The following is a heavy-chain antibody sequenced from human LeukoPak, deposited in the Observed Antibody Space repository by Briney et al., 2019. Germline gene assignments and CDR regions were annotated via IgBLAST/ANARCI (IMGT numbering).Heavy chain of an antibody. J-gene: IGHJ4*02. D-gene: IGHD2-15*01. CDR1: GGSFSGYY. CDR2: IYYSGST. V-gene: IGHV4-31*11. Sequence: SETLSLTCAAYGGSFSGYYWSWIRQHPGKGLEWIGYIYYSGSTYYNPSLKSRVTISVDTSKNQFSLKLSSVTAADTAVYYCARFDRSVAATPQLDYWGQGTLVTVSS. CDR3: ARFDRSVAATPQLDY.